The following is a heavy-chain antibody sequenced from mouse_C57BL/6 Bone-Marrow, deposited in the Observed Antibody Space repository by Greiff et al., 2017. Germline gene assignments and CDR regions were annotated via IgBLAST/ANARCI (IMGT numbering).Heavy chain of an antibody. V-gene: IGHV1-64*01. J-gene: IGHJ2*01. CDR2: IHPNSGST. CDR3: ARMIYYGSSYYVDY. D-gene: IGHD1-1*01. Sequence: QVQLKQPGAELVKPGASVKLSCKASGYTFTSYWMHWVKQRPGQGLEWIGMIHPNSGSTNYNEKFKSKATLTVDKSSSTAYMQLSSLTSEDSAVYYCARMIYYGSSYYVDYWGQGTTLTVSS. CDR1: GYTFTSYW.